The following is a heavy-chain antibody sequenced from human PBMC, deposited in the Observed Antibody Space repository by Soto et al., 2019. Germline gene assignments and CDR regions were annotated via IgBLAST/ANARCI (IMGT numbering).Heavy chain of an antibody. CDR1: SGSVTNSLYY. J-gene: IGHJ4*02. Sequence: LPETLSLTCTVSSGSVTNSLYYWGWIRQPPGKGLEWIGTIYHSGSTYYNPSLRSRVTISVDTSRNQFSLRVISVTAADPAVYYCARLLLSSSWYFDPWGQGTRVTVSS. V-gene: IGHV4-39*01. CDR2: IYHSGST. D-gene: IGHD6-13*01. CDR3: ARLLLSSSWYFDP.